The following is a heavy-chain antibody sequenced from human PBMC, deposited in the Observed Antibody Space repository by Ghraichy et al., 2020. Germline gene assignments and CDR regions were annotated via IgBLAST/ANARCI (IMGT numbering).Heavy chain of an antibody. CDR3: TRLSYYDILTGNQTYAMDL. CDR2: IRGKVHNYAT. D-gene: IGHD3-9*01. J-gene: IGHJ6*02. CDR1: GFTFSGSA. V-gene: IGHV3-73*01. Sequence: GGSLRLSCATSGFTFSGSAMHWVRQAPGKGLEWVGRIRGKVHNYATAYGASVRGRFTVSRDDSKNTAYLQMNSLKTEDTAVYYCTRLSYYDILTGNQTYAMDLWGQGTTVTVSS.